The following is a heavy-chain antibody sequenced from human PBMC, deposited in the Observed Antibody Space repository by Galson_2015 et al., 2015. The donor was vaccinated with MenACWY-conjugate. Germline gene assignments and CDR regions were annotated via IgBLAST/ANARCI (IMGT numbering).Heavy chain of an antibody. CDR3: ARGYCGGGSCNLFDP. V-gene: IGHV4-59*01. J-gene: IGHJ5*02. CDR2: VYYGGKT. Sequence: SETLSLTCTVSGASINNYYWTWIRQAPGKGLEWIGYVYYGGKTNYNPSPKSRLTMSLDTSKNQFSLELTSVTAADTAVYYCARGYCGGGSCNLFDPWGQGTLVTVSS. D-gene: IGHD2-21*01. CDR1: GASINNYY.